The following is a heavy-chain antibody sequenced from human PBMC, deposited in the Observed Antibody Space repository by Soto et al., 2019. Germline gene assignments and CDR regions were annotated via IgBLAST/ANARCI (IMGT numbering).Heavy chain of an antibody. CDR1: GFTFDDYG. J-gene: IGHJ6*02. V-gene: IGHV3-9*01. CDR3: AKDRGARDSIDV. CDR2: ITWNSATI. Sequence: GGSLRLFCAASGFTFDDYGMHWVRQGPGKCLEWVSVITWNSATIGYAASLKGRFTISRPNAKNSLYLQMSSLTTEDTDVYYGAKDRGARDSIDVWGQGTTVTVSS.